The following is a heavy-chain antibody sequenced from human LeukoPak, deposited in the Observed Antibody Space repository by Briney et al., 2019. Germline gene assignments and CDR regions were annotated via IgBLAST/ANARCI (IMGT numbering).Heavy chain of an antibody. CDR2: IYYSGST. CDR3: ARGLRRRITMIVVVHRSGAFDI. Sequence: SETLSLTCTVSGGSISSYYWSWIRQPPGKGLEWIGYIYYSGSTNYNPSLKSRVTISVDTSKNQFSLKLSSVTAADTAVYYCARGLRRRITMIVVVHRSGAFDIWGQGTMVTVSS. V-gene: IGHV4-59*12. J-gene: IGHJ3*02. D-gene: IGHD3-22*01. CDR1: GGSISSYY.